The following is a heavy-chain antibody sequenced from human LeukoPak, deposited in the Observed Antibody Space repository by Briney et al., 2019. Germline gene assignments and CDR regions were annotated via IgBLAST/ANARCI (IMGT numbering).Heavy chain of an antibody. CDR2: ISSSSSYI. J-gene: IGHJ4*02. D-gene: IGHD5-12*01. CDR1: GFTFSSYS. Sequence: PGGSLRLSWAASGFTFSSYSMNWVRQAPGKGLEWVSSISSSSSYIYYADSVKGRFTISRDNAKNSLYLQMNSLRAEDTAVYYCARDSRGYSGYDLGKYYFDYWGQGTLVTVSS. CDR3: ARDSRGYSGYDLGKYYFDY. V-gene: IGHV3-21*01.